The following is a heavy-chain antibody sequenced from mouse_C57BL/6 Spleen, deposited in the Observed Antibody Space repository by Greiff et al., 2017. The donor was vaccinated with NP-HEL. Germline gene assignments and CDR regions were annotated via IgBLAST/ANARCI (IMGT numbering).Heavy chain of an antibody. CDR2: INPSSGYT. V-gene: IGHV1-4*01. CDR3: ARSGTNWDWYFDV. D-gene: IGHD4-1*01. CDR1: GYTFTSYT. Sequence: QVHVKQSGAELARPGASVKMSCKASGYTFTSYTMHWVKQRPGQGLEWIGYINPSSGYTKYNQKFKDKATLTADKSSSTAYMQLSSLTSEDSAVYYCARSGTNWDWYFDVWGTGTTVTVSS. J-gene: IGHJ1*03.